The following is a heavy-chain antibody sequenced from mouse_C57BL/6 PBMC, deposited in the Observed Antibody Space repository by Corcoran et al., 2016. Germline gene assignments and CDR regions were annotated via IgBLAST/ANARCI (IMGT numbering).Heavy chain of an antibody. CDR3: ARSDSNYGDFDY. V-gene: IGHV9-3*01. Sequence: QIQLVQSGPELKKPGETVKISCKASGYTFTTYGMSWVKQAPGTGLKWMSWINTYSGVPTYADDFKGRFAFSLETSASTAYLQINNLKNEATATYFCARSDSNYGDFDYWGQGTTLTVSS. D-gene: IGHD2-5*01. CDR2: INTYSGVP. J-gene: IGHJ2*01. CDR1: GYTFTTYG.